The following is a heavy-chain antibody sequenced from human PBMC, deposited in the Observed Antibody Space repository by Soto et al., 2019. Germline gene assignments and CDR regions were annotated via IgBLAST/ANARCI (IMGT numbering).Heavy chain of an antibody. V-gene: IGHV4-39*01. J-gene: IGHJ3*02. CDR2: IYYSGST. D-gene: IGHD3-22*01. Sequence: SETLSLTCTVSGGSISSSSYYWGWIRQPPGKGLEWIGSIYYSGSTYYNPSLKSRVTISVDTSKNQFSLKLSSVTAADTAVYYCATPFPYYYDSSGYYFLGAFDIWGQGTMVT. CDR3: ATPFPYYYDSSGYYFLGAFDI. CDR1: GGSISSSSYY.